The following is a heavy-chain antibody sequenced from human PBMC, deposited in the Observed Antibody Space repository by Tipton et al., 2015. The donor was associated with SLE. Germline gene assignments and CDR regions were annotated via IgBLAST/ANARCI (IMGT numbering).Heavy chain of an antibody. CDR3: ARGGYYYDSSGRYFDL. CDR2: IYHSGST. V-gene: IGHV4-38-2*01. J-gene: IGHJ2*01. D-gene: IGHD3-22*01. CDR1: GYSISSGYY. Sequence: TLSLTCAVSGYSISSGYYWGWIRQPPGKGLEWIGSIYHSGSTYYNPSLKSRVTISVDMSKNQFSLKLSSVTAADTAVYYCARGGYYYDSSGRYFDLWGRGTLVTVPS.